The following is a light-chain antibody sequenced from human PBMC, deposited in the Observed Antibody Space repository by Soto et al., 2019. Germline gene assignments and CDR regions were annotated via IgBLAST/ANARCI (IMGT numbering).Light chain of an antibody. CDR2: AAS. V-gene: IGKV1-6*01. CDR3: LQDYNYPWT. CDR1: QGIRND. J-gene: IGKJ1*01. Sequence: ATQMTQSPSSLSASVGDRVTITCRASQGIRNDLGWYQQKPGKAPKLLISAASSLQSGVPSRFSGSGSGTDFTLTISSLQPEDFATYYCLQDYNYPWTFGQGTKVEIK.